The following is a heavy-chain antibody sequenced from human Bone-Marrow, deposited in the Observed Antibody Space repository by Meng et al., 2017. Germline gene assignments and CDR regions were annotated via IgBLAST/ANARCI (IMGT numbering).Heavy chain of an antibody. CDR2: IYYSGST. CDR3: ASLYGDSSVWYLDL. Sequence: QGQPQGSGPVLVKPSQTPSLTCTVSGGSISSGNHYWSWIRQHPGKGLEYIGYIYYSGSTYYNPSLKSRVIISVDTSKNQFSLRLNSVTAADTAVYYCASLYGDSSVWYLDLWGRGTLVTVSS. D-gene: IGHD4-17*01. J-gene: IGHJ2*01. V-gene: IGHV4-31*03. CDR1: GGSISSGNHY.